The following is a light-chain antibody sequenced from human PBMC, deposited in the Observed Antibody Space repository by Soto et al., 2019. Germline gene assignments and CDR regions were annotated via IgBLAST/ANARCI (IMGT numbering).Light chain of an antibody. CDR1: QSVSSY. CDR2: DAS. V-gene: IGKV3-11*01. Sequence: EIVLTQSPATLSLSPGEPPPLPSSASQSVSSYLAWYQQKPGQAPRLLIYDASNRATGIPARFSGSGSGTDFTLTISSLEPEDFAVYYCQQRSNWLSLTFGGGTKVEIK. CDR3: QQRSNWLSLT. J-gene: IGKJ4*01.